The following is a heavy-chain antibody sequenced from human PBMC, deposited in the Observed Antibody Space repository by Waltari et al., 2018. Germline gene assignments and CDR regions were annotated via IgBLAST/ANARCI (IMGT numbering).Heavy chain of an antibody. D-gene: IGHD1-26*01. Sequence: QVQLQESGPGLVKPSETQSLTCTVSGGSISSYYWSWIRQPDGKGLEWNERIYTSSSTNYPPSLSRRVTLSVDTSKNQFSLMLSSVTAADTAVYYCARDPGGSYYVDAFDIWGQGTMVTVSS. CDR1: GGSISSYY. V-gene: IGHV4-4*07. J-gene: IGHJ3*02. CDR3: ARDPGGSYYVDAFDI. CDR2: IYTSSST.